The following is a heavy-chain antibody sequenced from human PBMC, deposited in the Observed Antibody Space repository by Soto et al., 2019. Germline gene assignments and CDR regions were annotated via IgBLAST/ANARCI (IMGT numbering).Heavy chain of an antibody. Sequence: QVKLVESGGGVVQPGRSRRLSCVTSGFTFRSYGMHWVRQSPDKGLEWVAVIKSDGTTADYIESVKGRCFISRDNSKKTVYLQMNNLRPEDTGIYYCAKPRSSLEWPPFDPWGQGTLVTVSS. CDR2: IKSDGTTA. D-gene: IGHD3-3*01. CDR3: AKPRSSLEWPPFDP. CDR1: GFTFRSYG. V-gene: IGHV3-30-3*02. J-gene: IGHJ5*02.